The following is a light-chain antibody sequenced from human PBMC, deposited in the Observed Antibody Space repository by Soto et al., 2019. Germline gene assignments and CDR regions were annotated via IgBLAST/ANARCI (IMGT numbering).Light chain of an antibody. CDR2: DVN. CDR3: TLWTTSTTMI. CDR1: RSDIGAYNF. V-gene: IGLV2-14*03. Sequence: QSALTQPASVSGSPGQSITISCTGTRSDIGAYNFVSWYQQHPGEVPKLILYDVNVRPSGVSNRFSGSKSGNTASLTISGLQAEDEADYYCTLWTTSTTMIFGGGTKVTVL. J-gene: IGLJ2*01.